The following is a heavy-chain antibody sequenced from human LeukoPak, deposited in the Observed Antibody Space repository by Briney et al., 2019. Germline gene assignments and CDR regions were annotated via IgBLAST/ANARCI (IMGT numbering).Heavy chain of an antibody. CDR1: GGSISSYY. J-gene: IGHJ3*02. D-gene: IGHD6-13*01. V-gene: IGHV4-59*01. CDR2: IYYSGST. Sequence: PSETLPLTCTVSGGSISSYYWSWIRQPPGKGLEWIGYIYYSGSTNYNPSLKSRVTISVDTSKNQFSLKLSSVTAADTAVYYCARGDSSSWYLGAFDIWGQGTMVTVSS. CDR3: ARGDSSSWYLGAFDI.